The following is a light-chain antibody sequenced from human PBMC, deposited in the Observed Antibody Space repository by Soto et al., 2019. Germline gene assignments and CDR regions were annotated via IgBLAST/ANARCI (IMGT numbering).Light chain of an antibody. CDR1: HGISTW. J-gene: IGKJ1*01. CDR3: QQYNAYPWT. V-gene: IGKV1-5*03. CDR2: KAS. Sequence: DIQMTQSPSTLSACLEDRVTITCQASHGISTWLAWYHQKPGRAPKLLIYKASSLQSDVPSGFSGSGSGTEFTLTISSLQPDDYAAYYCQQYNAYPWTFGQGTKVDIK.